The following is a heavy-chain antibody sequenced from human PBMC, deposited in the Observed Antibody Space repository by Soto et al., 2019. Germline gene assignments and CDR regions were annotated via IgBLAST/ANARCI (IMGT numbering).Heavy chain of an antibody. V-gene: IGHV3-33*01. D-gene: IGHD1-26*01. CDR1: GFTFRSSG. J-gene: IGHJ2*01. Sequence: QVQLAESGGAVVQPGRSLRLSCVASGFTFRSSGMHWVRQAPGKGLEWVAVIWYDGSEKYYTDSVKGRFTISRENSNNTLFLQMNSLRAEDTAVYFCVREARAYHGSPDGYFDLWGRGTLVTVSS. CDR3: VREARAYHGSPDGYFDL. CDR2: IWYDGSEK.